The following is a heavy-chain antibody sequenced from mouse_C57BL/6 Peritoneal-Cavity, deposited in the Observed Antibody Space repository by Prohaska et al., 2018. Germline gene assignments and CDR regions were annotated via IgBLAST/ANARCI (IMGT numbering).Heavy chain of an antibody. J-gene: IGHJ3*01. CDR2: IDPSDSEP. CDR3: FVSGFAV. Sequence: QVQLQQPGAELVRPGSSVKLSCKASGYTFTSYWMHWVKQTPIQCLNWIGNIDPSDSEPHYNQKFKDKATLTVGKFSSTAYIQLNSLTSEDSSVSYAFVSGFAVWGQGTLVTVS. CDR1: GYTFTSYW. V-gene: IGHV1-52*01.